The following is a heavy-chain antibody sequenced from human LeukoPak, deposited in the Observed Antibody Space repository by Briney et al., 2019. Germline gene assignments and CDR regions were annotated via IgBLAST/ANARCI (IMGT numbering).Heavy chain of an antibody. Sequence: PGGSLRLSWAASGFTFSSYGMHWVRQAPGKGLEWVAVISYDGSNKYYADSVKGRFTIPRDNSKNTLYLQMNSLRAEDTAVYYCAKVRYYYGSGSYQTNFDYWGQGTLVTVSS. CDR3: AKVRYYYGSGSYQTNFDY. CDR2: ISYDGSNK. J-gene: IGHJ4*02. V-gene: IGHV3-30*18. D-gene: IGHD3-10*01. CDR1: GFTFSSYG.